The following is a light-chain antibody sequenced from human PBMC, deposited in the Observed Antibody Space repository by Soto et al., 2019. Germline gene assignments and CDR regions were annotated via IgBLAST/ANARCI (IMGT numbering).Light chain of an antibody. CDR1: SSDVGGYNY. Sequence: QSALTQPASVSGSPGQSITISCTGTSSDVGGYNYVSWYQQHPGEAPKLMMYDVANRPSGVSNRFSGSKSGNTASLTIAGLQAEDEADYYCSSYTSSNTLVFGGGTKVTVL. CDR3: SSYTSSNTLV. J-gene: IGLJ2*01. CDR2: DVA. V-gene: IGLV2-14*01.